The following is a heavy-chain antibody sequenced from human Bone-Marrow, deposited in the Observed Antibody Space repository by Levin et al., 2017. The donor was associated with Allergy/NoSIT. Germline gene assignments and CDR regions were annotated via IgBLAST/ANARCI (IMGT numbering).Heavy chain of an antibody. J-gene: IGHJ6*02. CDR3: ARHSRSSVYYYYGMDV. CDR2: IYYSGST. CDR1: GGSISSSSYY. Sequence: KASETLSLTCTVSGGSISSSSYYWGWIRQPPGTGLEWIGSIYYSGSTYYNPSLKSRVTISVDTSKNQFSLKLSSVTAADTAVYYCARHSRSSVYYYYGMDVWGQGTTVTVSS. V-gene: IGHV4-39*01. D-gene: IGHD6-6*01.